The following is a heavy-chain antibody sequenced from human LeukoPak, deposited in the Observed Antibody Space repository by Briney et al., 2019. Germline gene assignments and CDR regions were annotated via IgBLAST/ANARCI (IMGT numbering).Heavy chain of an antibody. D-gene: IGHD4-17*01. Sequence: GASVKVSCKASGYTFTGYYMHWVRQAPGQGLEWMGWINPNSGGTNYAQKFQGRVTITADKSTSTAYMELSSLRSEDTAVYYCARPDYGDGDWYFDLWGRGTLVTVSS. V-gene: IGHV1-2*02. CDR1: GYTFTGYY. J-gene: IGHJ2*01. CDR3: ARPDYGDGDWYFDL. CDR2: INPNSGGT.